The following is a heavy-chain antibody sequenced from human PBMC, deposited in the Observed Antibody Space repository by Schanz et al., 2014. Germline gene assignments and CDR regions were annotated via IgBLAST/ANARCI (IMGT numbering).Heavy chain of an antibody. CDR2: ISRSSSTI. Sequence: EVQLVESGGGLVQPGGSLRLSCAASGFTFSTYSMNWVRQAPGKGLEWVSYISRSSSTIYYADSVKGRFTISRDNSKNTLYLQMNSLRAEDTAVYYCAKDCTSDYGDHCFDFWGQGTLVTVSS. J-gene: IGHJ4*02. CDR3: AKDCTSDYGDHCFDF. V-gene: IGHV3-48*01. D-gene: IGHD4-17*01. CDR1: GFTFSTYS.